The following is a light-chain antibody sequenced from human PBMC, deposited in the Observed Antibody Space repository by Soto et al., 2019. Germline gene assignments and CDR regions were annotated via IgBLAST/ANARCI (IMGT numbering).Light chain of an antibody. CDR1: QSGRSNY. V-gene: IGKV3-20*01. CDR3: QEYGGSSWT. J-gene: IGKJ1*01. CDR2: GAS. Sequence: EIVLTQSPGTLSLSPGERATLSCRASQSGRSNYLAWYQQRPGQAPRLLIYGASSRATGIPDNFSGSGSGTDFTLTISRLEPEDFAVYYCQEYGGSSWTFGQGTKVEIK.